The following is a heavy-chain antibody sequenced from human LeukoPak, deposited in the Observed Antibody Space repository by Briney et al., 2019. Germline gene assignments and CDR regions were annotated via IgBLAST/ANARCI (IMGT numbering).Heavy chain of an antibody. CDR1: GFSLSTSGMR. J-gene: IGHJ4*02. Sequence: SGPALVKPTQTLTLTCTFSGFSLSTSGMRVSWIRQPPGKALEWLARIDWDDDKFYSTSLKTRLTISKDTSKNQVVLTMTNMDPVDTATYYCARGHSSGFSFDYWGQGTLVTVSS. CDR2: IDWDDDK. V-gene: IGHV2-70*04. D-gene: IGHD6-19*01. CDR3: ARGHSSGFSFDY.